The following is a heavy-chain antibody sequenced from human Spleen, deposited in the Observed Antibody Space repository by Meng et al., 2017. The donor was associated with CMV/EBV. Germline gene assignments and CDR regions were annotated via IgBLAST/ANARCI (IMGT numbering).Heavy chain of an antibody. D-gene: IGHD5-12*01. CDR2: ISAYNGNT. J-gene: IGHJ4*02. CDR1: GYTFTSYG. Sequence: ASVKVSCKASGYTFTSYGISWVRQAPGQGLEWMGWISAYNGNTNYAQKLQGRVTMTTDTSTSTAYMELRSLRSDDTAVYYCASPLRGGYDPYNWGPGTLVTVSS. V-gene: IGHV1-18*01. CDR3: ASPLRGGYDPYN.